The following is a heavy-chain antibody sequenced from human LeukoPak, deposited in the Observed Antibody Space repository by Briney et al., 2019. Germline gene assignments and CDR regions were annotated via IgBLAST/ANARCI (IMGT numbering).Heavy chain of an antibody. J-gene: IGHJ4*02. CDR1: GGSISSDNYY. CDR3: ARPRVRGIIIRGFDY. D-gene: IGHD3-10*01. V-gene: IGHV4-39*07. CDR2: INHSGST. Sequence: PSETLSLTCTVSGGSISSDNYYWSWIRQPPGKGLEWIGGINHSGSTNYNPSLKSRVTISVDTSKNQFSLKLSSVTAADTAVYYCARPRVRGIIIRGFDYWGQGTLVTVSS.